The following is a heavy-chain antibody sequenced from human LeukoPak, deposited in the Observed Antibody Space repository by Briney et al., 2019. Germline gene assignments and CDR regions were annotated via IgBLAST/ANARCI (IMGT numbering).Heavy chain of an antibody. V-gene: IGHV1-18*01. J-gene: IGHJ4*02. CDR3: ARDSSLWFGDPSPTFDY. Sequence: ASVKVSCKASGYTFTSYGISWVRQAPGQGLEWMGWISAYNGNTNYAQKLQGRVTMTTDTSTSTVYMELRSLRSDDTAVYYCARDSSLWFGDPSPTFDYWGQGTLVTVSS. CDR2: ISAYNGNT. D-gene: IGHD3-10*01. CDR1: GYTFTSYG.